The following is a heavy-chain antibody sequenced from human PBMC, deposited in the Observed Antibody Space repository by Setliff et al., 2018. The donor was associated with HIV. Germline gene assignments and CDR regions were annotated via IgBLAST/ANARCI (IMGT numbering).Heavy chain of an antibody. J-gene: IGHJ4*02. CDR3: LLDVPLILRTSPPL. Sequence: SETLSLTCVVCGGSFSDYYWSWIRQPPGKGLEWIGEINHSGNTTYNPSLKSRVTMSVDTTKNQFSLKLNTVTAADTATYYCLLDVPLILRTSPPLWGQGTPVTVSS. CDR2: INHSGNT. CDR1: GGSFSDYY. V-gene: IGHV4-34*01. D-gene: IGHD1-7*01.